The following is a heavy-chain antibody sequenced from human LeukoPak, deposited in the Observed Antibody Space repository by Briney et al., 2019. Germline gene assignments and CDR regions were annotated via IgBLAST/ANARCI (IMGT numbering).Heavy chain of an antibody. D-gene: IGHD3-10*01. CDR3: ARSDYYGSGNYAFDI. J-gene: IGHJ3*02. V-gene: IGHV4-61*01. Sequence: SQTLSLTCTVSGGSISSGSYYWSWIRQPPGKGLEWIGYIYNSGSTNYNPSLKSRVTISVDTSKNQFSLKLSSVTAADTAVYYCARSDYYGSGNYAFDIWGQGTMVTVSS. CDR1: GGSISSGSYY. CDR2: IYNSGST.